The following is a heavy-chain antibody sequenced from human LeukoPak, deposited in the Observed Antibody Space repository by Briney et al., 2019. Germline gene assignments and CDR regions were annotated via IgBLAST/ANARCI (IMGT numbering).Heavy chain of an antibody. J-gene: IGHJ6*02. D-gene: IGHD6-6*01. CDR3: AKGGVGSSPYYYYGMDV. V-gene: IGHV3-30*18. Sequence: PGRSLRLSCAASGFTFRSYGMHWVRQAPGKGLEWVAVISYDGSNKYYADSVKGRFTISRDNSKNTLYLQMNSLRAEDTAVYYCAKGGVGSSPYYYYGMDVWGQGTTVTVSS. CDR2: ISYDGSNK. CDR1: GFTFRSYG.